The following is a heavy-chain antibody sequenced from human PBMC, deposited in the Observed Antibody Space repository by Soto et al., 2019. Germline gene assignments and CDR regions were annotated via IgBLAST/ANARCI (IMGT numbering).Heavy chain of an antibody. CDR2: ISYDGRNE. Sequence: QVQLVESGGGVVQPGRSLRLSCAPSGFTFSSDAMHWVRQAPGKGLEWVAVISYDGRNEHYADSVKGRFTISRDNSKNTLYLQMNSLKVEDTSLYYCARDTGPDYGGNSIPFDYWGQGTLVTVSS. CDR3: ARDTGPDYGGNSIPFDY. V-gene: IGHV3-30*04. J-gene: IGHJ4*02. D-gene: IGHD4-17*01. CDR1: GFTFSSDA.